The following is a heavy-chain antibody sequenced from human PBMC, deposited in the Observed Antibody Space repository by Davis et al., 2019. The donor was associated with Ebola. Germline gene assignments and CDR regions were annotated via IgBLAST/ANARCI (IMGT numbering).Heavy chain of an antibody. J-gene: IGHJ4*02. Sequence: AASVKVSCKASGGTFSSYVISWVRQAPGQGLEWMGGIIPVFLTANYAQKFQDRVTITADESTTTAYMEVSSLRSEDTAVYFCASRGSSWYYFDSWGQGTLLTVSS. V-gene: IGHV1-69*13. CDR3: ASRGSSWYYFDS. D-gene: IGHD6-13*01. CDR1: GGTFSSYV. CDR2: IIPVFLTA.